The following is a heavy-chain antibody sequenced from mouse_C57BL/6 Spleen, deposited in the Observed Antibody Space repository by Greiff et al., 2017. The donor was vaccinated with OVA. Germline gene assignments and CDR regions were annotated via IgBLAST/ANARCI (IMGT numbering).Heavy chain of an antibody. V-gene: IGHV1-80*01. Sequence: QVQLQQSGAELVKPGASVKISCKASGYAFSSYWMNWVKQRPGKGLEWIGQIYPGDGDTNYNGKFKGKATLTADKSSSTAYMQLSSLTSEDSAVYFCASDYDGYYVGGGYWGQGTTLTVSS. J-gene: IGHJ2*01. CDR2: IYPGDGDT. CDR3: ASDYDGYYVGGGY. CDR1: GYAFSSYW. D-gene: IGHD2-3*01.